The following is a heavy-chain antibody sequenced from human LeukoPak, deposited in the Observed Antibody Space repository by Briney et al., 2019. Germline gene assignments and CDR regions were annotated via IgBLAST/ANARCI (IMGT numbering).Heavy chain of an antibody. CDR2: ISGSGGST. CDR3: VRFSIAAAGTNGMDV. J-gene: IGHJ6*02. V-gene: IGHV3-23*01. Sequence: PGGSLRLSCAASGFTFSSYAMSWVRQAPGKGLEWVSAISGSGGSTCYADSVKGRFTISRDNSKNTLYLQMNSLRAEDTAVYYCVRFSIAAAGTNGMDVWGQGTTVTVSS. CDR1: GFTFSSYA. D-gene: IGHD6-13*01.